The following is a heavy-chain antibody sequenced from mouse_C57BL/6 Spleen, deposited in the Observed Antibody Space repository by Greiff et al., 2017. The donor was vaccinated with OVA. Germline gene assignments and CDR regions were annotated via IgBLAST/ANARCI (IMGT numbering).Heavy chain of an antibody. V-gene: IGHV1-59*01. J-gene: IGHJ2*01. CDR3: ARTFRISFDY. CDR2: IDPSDSYT. CDR1: GYTFTSYW. Sequence: QVQLQQPGAELVRPGTSVKLSCKASGYTFTSYWMHWVKQRPGQGLEWIGVIDPSDSYTNYNQKFKGKATLTVDTPSSTAYMQLSSLTSEDSAVYYCARTFRISFDYWGQGTTLTVSS.